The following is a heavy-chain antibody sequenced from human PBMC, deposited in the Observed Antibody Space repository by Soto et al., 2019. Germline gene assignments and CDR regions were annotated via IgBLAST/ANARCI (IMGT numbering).Heavy chain of an antibody. V-gene: IGHV1-69*02. CDR1: GGTFSSYT. J-gene: IGHJ3*02. Sequence: QVQLVQSGAEVRKPGSSVKVSCKASGGTFSSYTICWVRQAPGQGLVWMGRIIPILGITNYAQEFQGRVTITADRSTTTAYMELSSLRSEDTAVYYCAKVEAVHASSDQLSSAFDIWGRGTMVTVSS. CDR3: AKVEAVHASSDQLSSAFDI. D-gene: IGHD1-1*01. CDR2: IIPILGIT.